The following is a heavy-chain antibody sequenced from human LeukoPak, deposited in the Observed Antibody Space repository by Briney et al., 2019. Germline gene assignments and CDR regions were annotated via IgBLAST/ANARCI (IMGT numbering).Heavy chain of an antibody. Sequence: SETLSLTCTVSGGSISTYSWTWVRQSPGKGLEWIGSVVTTATNYSPALRSRVAISVHTSKNQFSLRLESVTTADTAVYYCARDTTVASGMQFWGQGALVTVSS. CDR3: ARDTTVASGMQF. CDR2: VVTTAT. D-gene: IGHD6-19*01. V-gene: IGHV4-59*12. J-gene: IGHJ4*02. CDR1: GGSISTYS.